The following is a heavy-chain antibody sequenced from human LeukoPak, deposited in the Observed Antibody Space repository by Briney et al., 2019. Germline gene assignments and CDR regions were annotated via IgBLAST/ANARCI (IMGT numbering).Heavy chain of an antibody. CDR3: ARDVGSSWAFDY. Sequence: GGSLRLSCAASGFTFSNYAMSWVRQAPGKGLEYVSAISSNGGSTYYANSVKGRFTISRDNSKNTLYLQMGSLRAEDMAVYYCARDVGSSWAFDYWGQGTLVTVSS. J-gene: IGHJ4*02. D-gene: IGHD6-13*01. V-gene: IGHV3-64*01. CDR1: GFTFSNYA. CDR2: ISSNGGST.